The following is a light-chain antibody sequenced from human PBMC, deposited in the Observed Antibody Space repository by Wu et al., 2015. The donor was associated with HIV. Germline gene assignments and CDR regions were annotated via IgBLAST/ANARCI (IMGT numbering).Light chain of an antibody. CDR3: QQRTTWPLT. CDR1: QSVSSH. Sequence: EIVLTQSPGTLSLSPGERATLSCRASQSVSSHLAWYQQKPGQPPRLLIRDTSNRATGIPARFSGSGSGTDFTLTISSLEPEDFAVYYCQQRTTWPLTFGGGTKVEIK. CDR2: DTS. V-gene: IGKV3-11*01. J-gene: IGKJ4*01.